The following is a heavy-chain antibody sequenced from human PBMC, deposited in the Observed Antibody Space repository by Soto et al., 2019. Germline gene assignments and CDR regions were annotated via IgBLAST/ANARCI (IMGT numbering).Heavy chain of an antibody. CDR1: GGSIGTYY. CDR3: ARGPSFTLFGVVRWFDT. Sequence: PSETLSLTCTVSGGSIGTYYWSWIRQPPGKGLEWIGDIYYSGITNYNPSLKSRVTISLIASKNQFSLKLSSVTAADTAVYYCARGPSFTLFGVVRWFDTWGQGTLVTVSS. CDR2: IYYSGIT. J-gene: IGHJ5*02. V-gene: IGHV4-59*01. D-gene: IGHD3-3*01.